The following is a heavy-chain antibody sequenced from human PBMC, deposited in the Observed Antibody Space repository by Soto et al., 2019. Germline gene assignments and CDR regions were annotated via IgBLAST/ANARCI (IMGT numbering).Heavy chain of an antibody. CDR3: ARPGRDWGSLVY. Sequence: QVQLQESGPGLVKPSETLSLTCTVSGDSISTYYWTWIRQPPGKGLEWIAFIYYGGSTNYNPSLTSRVTISVDTSKNQFSLTLNSVTAADTAVYYCARPGRDWGSLVYWGQGTRVTVSS. D-gene: IGHD7-27*01. CDR1: GDSISTYY. CDR2: IYYGGST. J-gene: IGHJ4*02. V-gene: IGHV4-59*08.